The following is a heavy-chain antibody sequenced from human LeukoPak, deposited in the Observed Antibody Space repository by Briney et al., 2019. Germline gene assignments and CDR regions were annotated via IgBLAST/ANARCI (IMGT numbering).Heavy chain of an antibody. D-gene: IGHD3-3*01. CDR3: ARHHLPTYYDFWSGYFDY. CDR1: GGSISSYY. J-gene: IGHJ4*02. CDR2: IYYSGSI. Sequence: KPSETLSLTCTVSGGSISSYYWSWIRQPPGKGLEWIGYIYYSGSINYNPSLKSRVTISVDTSKNQFSLKLSSVTAADTAVYYCARHHLPTYYDFWSGYFDYWGQGTLVTVSS. V-gene: IGHV4-59*08.